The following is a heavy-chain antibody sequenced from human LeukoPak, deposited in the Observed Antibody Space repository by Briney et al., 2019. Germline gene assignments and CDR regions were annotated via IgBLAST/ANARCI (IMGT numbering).Heavy chain of an antibody. V-gene: IGHV3-30*18. CDR1: GFTFSSYG. Sequence: GGSLRLSCAASGFTFSSYGMHWVRQAPGKGLEWVAVISYDGSNKYYADSVKGRFTISRDNSKNTLYLQMNSLRAEDTAVYYCAKDDIGYSSGRRAFDIWGQGTMVTVSS. CDR3: AKDDIGYSSGRRAFDI. J-gene: IGHJ3*02. CDR2: ISYDGSNK. D-gene: IGHD6-19*01.